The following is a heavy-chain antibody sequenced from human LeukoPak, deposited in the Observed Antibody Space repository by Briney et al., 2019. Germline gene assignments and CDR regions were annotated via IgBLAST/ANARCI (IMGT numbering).Heavy chain of an antibody. D-gene: IGHD3-10*01. CDR1: GYTFTSYG. CDR3: AREVMRGSGIYYKLKWFDP. Sequence: GASVKVSCKASGYTFTSYGISWVRQAPGQRFEWMGMTNPDGGSTTYAQKFQDRVTMPTDTSTSPVYMELSSLRSEDTAVYHCAREVMRGSGIYYKLKWFDPWGQGTLVTVPS. CDR2: TNPDGGST. J-gene: IGHJ5*02. V-gene: IGHV1-18*01.